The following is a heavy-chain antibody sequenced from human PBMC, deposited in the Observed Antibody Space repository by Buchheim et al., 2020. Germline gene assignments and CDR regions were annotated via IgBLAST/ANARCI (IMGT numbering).Heavy chain of an antibody. CDR1: GFTFSSYA. V-gene: IGHV3-23*04. CDR2: ISGSGGST. D-gene: IGHD4-23*01. CDR3: AKMMTTVVTAGPWYFDY. J-gene: IGHJ4*02. Sequence: VQLVESGGGVVQPGRSLRLSCAASGFTFSSYAMSWVRQAPGTGLEWVSAISGSGGSTYYADSVKGRLTISRDNSKNTLYLQMNSLRAEDTAVYYCAKMMTTVVTAGPWYFDYWGQGTL.